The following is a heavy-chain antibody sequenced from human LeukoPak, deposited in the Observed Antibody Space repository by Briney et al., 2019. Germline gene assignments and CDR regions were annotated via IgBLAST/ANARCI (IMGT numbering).Heavy chain of an antibody. CDR1: GGSISSSSYY. CDR2: INSDGTRT. Sequence: ETLSLTCTVSGGSISSSSYYWGWIRQPPGKGLVWVSRINSDGTRTTYADSVKGRFTISRDNAKNTVYLQMNSLTAEDTAVYYCATVATGSWGWIDPWGQGTLVTVSS. D-gene: IGHD1-26*01. J-gene: IGHJ5*02. V-gene: IGHV3-74*01. CDR3: ATVATGSWGWIDP.